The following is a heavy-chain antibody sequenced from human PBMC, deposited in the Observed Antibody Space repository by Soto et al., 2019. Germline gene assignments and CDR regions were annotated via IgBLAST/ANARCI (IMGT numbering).Heavy chain of an antibody. D-gene: IGHD1-1*01. J-gene: IGHJ4*02. V-gene: IGHV4-38-2*01. CDR1: GYSISSGYY. CDR2: IYHSGST. Sequence: PSETLSLTCAVSGYSISSGYYWGWIRQPPGKGLEWIGSIYHSGSTYYNPSLKSRVTISVDTSKNQFSLKLSSVTAADTAVYYCARVREGYGYYFDYWGQGTLVTVSS. CDR3: ARVREGYGYYFDY.